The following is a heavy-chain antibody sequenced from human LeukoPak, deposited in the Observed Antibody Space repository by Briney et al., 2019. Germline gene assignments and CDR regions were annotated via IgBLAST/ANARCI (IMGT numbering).Heavy chain of an antibody. Sequence: PGGSLRLSCAASGFTFNNAWMSWVRQAPGKGLEWVGRITSNTDGGTTDYAAPVKGRFSISRDDSKNTLYLQMNSLKTEDTAVYYCATYYFPSGTYWGHWGQGTLVTVSS. CDR2: ITSNTDGGTT. CDR3: ATYYFPSGTYWGH. V-gene: IGHV3-15*01. CDR1: GFTFNNAW. D-gene: IGHD3-10*01. J-gene: IGHJ4*02.